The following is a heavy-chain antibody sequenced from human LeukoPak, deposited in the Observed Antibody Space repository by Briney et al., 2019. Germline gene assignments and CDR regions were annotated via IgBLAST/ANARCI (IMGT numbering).Heavy chain of an antibody. J-gene: IGHJ4*02. CDR2: ISSSGSHI. Sequence: GGSLRLSCAASGFTFSSYSMNWVRQAPGKGLEWVSSISSSGSHIYYADSVKGRFTISRDNAKNSLYLQMNSLRAGGTAVYYCARIPGDYWGQGTLVTVSS. CDR3: ARIPGDY. V-gene: IGHV3-21*01. D-gene: IGHD2-2*02. CDR1: GFTFSSYS.